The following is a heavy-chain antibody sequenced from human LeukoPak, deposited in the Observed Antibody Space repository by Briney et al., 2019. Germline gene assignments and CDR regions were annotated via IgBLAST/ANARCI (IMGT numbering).Heavy chain of an antibody. CDR2: IIPIFGTA. V-gene: IGHV1-69*05. Sequence: SVKVSCKASGGTFSSYAISWVRQAPGQGLEWMGGIIPIFGTANYAQKFQGRVTITTDESTSTAYMELSSLRSEDTAVYYCARGADYYGSGSFNGMDVWGQGTTVTVS. D-gene: IGHD3-10*01. J-gene: IGHJ6*02. CDR3: ARGADYYGSGSFNGMDV. CDR1: GGTFSSYA.